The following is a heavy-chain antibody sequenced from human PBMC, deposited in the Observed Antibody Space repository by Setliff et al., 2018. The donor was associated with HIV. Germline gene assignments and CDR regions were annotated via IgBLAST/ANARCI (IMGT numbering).Heavy chain of an antibody. D-gene: IGHD5-18*01. Sequence: LTCTVSGGSISTYYWSRIRQPPGKGLEWMGSIYYSGSTNYNPSLKSRVTISVDTSKNQFSLKLSSVTAADTAVYYCARGQGRFSFGAQLGYYFDYWGQGTLVTVSS. CDR2: IYYSGST. CDR1: GGSISTYY. CDR3: ARGQGRFSFGAQLGYYFDY. J-gene: IGHJ4*02. V-gene: IGHV4-59*01.